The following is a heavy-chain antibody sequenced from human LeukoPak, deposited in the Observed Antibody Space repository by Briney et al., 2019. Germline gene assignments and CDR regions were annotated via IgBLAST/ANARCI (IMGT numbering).Heavy chain of an antibody. CDR1: GGSISSGGYY. Sequence: SETLSLTCTVSGGSISSGGYYWSWIRQHPGKGLEWIGYIYYSGSTYYNPSLKSRVTISVDTSKNQFSLKLSSVTAADTAVYYWARDAWLRFHYYYGMDVWGQGTTVTVSS. V-gene: IGHV4-31*03. CDR2: IYYSGST. J-gene: IGHJ6*02. CDR3: ARDAWLRFHYYYGMDV. D-gene: IGHD5-12*01.